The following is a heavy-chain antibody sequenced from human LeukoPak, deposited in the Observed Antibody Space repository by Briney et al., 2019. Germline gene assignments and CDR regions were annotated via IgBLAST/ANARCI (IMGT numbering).Heavy chain of an antibody. Sequence: SETLSLTCAVYGGSFSGYYWSWIRQPPGKGLEWIGEINHSGSTNYNPSLKSPVTISVDTSKNQFSLKLSSVTAADTAVYYCARGLPLGIWQQLVRGAFDIWGQGTMVTVSS. CDR1: GGSFSGYY. D-gene: IGHD6-13*01. V-gene: IGHV4-34*01. CDR3: ARGLPLGIWQQLVRGAFDI. J-gene: IGHJ3*02. CDR2: INHSGST.